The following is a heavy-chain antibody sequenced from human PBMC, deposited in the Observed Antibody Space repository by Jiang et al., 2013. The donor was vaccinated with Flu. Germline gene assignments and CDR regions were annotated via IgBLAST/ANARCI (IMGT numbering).Heavy chain of an antibody. CDR3: VRRGISWWVEY. V-gene: IGHV5-51*01. Sequence: GAEVKKPGESLKISCKVSGYTFTSWWIGWVRQVPGKGLEWMGIIYPEDSDTKYSPSFQGQVTISADKSISTAYLQWRSLQASDTAMYYCVRRGISWWVEYWGQGTLVTVSS. CDR1: GYTFTSWW. D-gene: IGHD6-13*01. CDR2: IYPEDSDT. J-gene: IGHJ4*02.